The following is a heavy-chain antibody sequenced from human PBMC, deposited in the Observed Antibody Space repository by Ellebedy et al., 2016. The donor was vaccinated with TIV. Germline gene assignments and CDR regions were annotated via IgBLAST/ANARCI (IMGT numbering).Heavy chain of an antibody. CDR1: KHSFTSYW. CDR3: ARRERWSQSIPFDY. D-gene: IGHD5-24*01. Sequence: GESLKISCKGSKHSFTSYWIVWVRQMPGKGLEWMGIIYPADSDTKYSSSFQGQVTISADKSINTAFLQWSSLKASDTAMYYCARRERWSQSIPFDYWGQGTLVTVSS. J-gene: IGHJ4*02. V-gene: IGHV5-51*01. CDR2: IYPADSDT.